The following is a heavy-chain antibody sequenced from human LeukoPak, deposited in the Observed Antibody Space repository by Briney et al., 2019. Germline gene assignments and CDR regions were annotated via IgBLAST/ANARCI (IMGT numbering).Heavy chain of an antibody. CDR2: MNPNSGNT. J-gene: IGHJ4*02. Sequence: ASVKVSCKASGYTFTSYDINWVRQATGQGLEWMGWMNPNSGNTGYAQKFQGRVTITRNTSISTAYMELSSLRSEDTAVYYCARYDGGNSGFDYWGQGTLVTVSS. D-gene: IGHD4-23*01. CDR1: GYTFTSYD. CDR3: ARYDGGNSGFDY. V-gene: IGHV1-8*03.